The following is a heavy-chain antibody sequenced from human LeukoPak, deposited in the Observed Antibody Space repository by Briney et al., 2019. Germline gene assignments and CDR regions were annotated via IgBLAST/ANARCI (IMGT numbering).Heavy chain of an antibody. J-gene: IGHJ6*03. V-gene: IGHV4-38-2*02. CDR2: IYHSGST. Sequence: NSSETQSLTCTVSGYSISSGYYWGWIRQPPGKGLEWIGSIYHSGSTYYNPSLKSRVTISVDTSKNQFSLKLSSVTAADTAVYYCAGGTIFGVALVDYYMDVWGKGPRSPSP. CDR3: AGGTIFGVALVDYYMDV. CDR1: GYSISSGYY. D-gene: IGHD3-3*01.